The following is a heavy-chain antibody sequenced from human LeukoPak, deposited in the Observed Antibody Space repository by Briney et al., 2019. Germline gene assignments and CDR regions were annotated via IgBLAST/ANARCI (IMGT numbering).Heavy chain of an antibody. CDR1: GFTFTGYW. Sequence: GGSLRLSCTASGFTFTGYWMQWVRQAPGKGLVWVSCINNDGSSTNYADSVKGRFTISRDNAKNTVYLQMDSLRTEDTAVYYCVRGEAHDSWGQGTLITVSS. V-gene: IGHV3-74*01. CDR3: VRGEAHDS. J-gene: IGHJ4*02. D-gene: IGHD1-26*01. CDR2: INNDGSST.